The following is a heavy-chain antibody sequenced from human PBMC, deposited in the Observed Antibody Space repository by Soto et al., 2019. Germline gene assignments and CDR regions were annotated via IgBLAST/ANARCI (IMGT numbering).Heavy chain of an antibody. CDR2: IKSKTDGGTT. V-gene: IGHV3-15*07. J-gene: IGHJ6*02. D-gene: IGHD1-20*01. CDR3: TINKIGPYKWNDEALGYYGMDV. Sequence: GGSLRLSCAASGFTFSNAWMNWVRQAPGKGLEWVGRIKSKTDGGTTDYAAPVKGRFTISRDDSKNTLYLQMNSLKTEDTAVYYCTINKIGPYKWNDEALGYYGMDVWGQGT. CDR1: GFTFSNAW.